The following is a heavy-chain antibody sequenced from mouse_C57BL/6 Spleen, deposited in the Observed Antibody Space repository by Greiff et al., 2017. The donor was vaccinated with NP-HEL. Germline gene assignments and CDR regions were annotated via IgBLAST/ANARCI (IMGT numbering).Heavy chain of an antibody. Sequence: QVQLQQSGPELVKPGASVKISCKASGYSFTSYYIHWVKQRPGQGLEWIGWIYPGSGNTKYNEKFKGKATLTADTSSSTAYMQLSSLTSEDSAVDYCARRDGYYGAMDYWGQGTSVTVSS. CDR3: ARRDGYYGAMDY. J-gene: IGHJ4*01. D-gene: IGHD2-3*01. CDR2: IYPGSGNT. CDR1: GYSFTSYY. V-gene: IGHV1-66*01.